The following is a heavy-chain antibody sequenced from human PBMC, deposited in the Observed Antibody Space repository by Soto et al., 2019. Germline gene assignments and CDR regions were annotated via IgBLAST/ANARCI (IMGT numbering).Heavy chain of an antibody. CDR3: AKDPGDYVAFDI. CDR2: ISSSGSNT. CDR1: GFTFSNHA. Sequence: GGSLRLSCAASGFTFSNHAMSWARQAPGKGLEWVSSISSSGSNTYYADSVKGRFTISRDNSKNTLYLQMNSLRAEDTAVYYCAKDPGDYVAFDIWGQGTMVTVSS. J-gene: IGHJ3*02. D-gene: IGHD4-17*01. V-gene: IGHV3-23*01.